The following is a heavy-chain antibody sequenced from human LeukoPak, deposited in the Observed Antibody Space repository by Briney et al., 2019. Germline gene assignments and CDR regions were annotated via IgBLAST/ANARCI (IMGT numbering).Heavy chain of an antibody. V-gene: IGHV3-7*03. D-gene: IGHD6-19*01. CDR1: GFTFSSYW. J-gene: IGHJ4*02. CDR2: IKQDESEK. CDR3: ARGSSGWYPTPFDY. Sequence: GGSLRLSCAASGFTFSSYWMSWVRQAPGKGLEWVANIKQDESEKYYVDSVKGRFTISRDNAKNSLYLQMNSLRAEDTAVYYCARGSSGWYPTPFDYWGQGTLVTVSS.